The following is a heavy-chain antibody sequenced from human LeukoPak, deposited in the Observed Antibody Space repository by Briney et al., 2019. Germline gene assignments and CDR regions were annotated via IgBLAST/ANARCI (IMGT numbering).Heavy chain of an antibody. CDR3: ARDRVTMVRGVKPREKTDAFDI. V-gene: IGHV3-21*01. Sequence: PGGSLTLSCVASGFTLGSQAMSWVRQAPGKGLEWVSSISSSSSYIYYADSVKGRFTISRDNAKNSLYLQMNSLRAEDTAVYYCARDRVTMVRGVKPREKTDAFDIWGQGTMVTVSS. CDR1: GFTLGSQA. CDR2: ISSSSSYI. J-gene: IGHJ3*02. D-gene: IGHD3-10*01.